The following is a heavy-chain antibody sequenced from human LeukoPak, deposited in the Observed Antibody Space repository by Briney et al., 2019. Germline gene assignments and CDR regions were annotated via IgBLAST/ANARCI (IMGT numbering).Heavy chain of an antibody. D-gene: IGHD3-3*01. CDR1: GFTFSDYY. Sequence: GGSLRLSCAASGFTFSDYYMSWIRQAPGKGLEWVSYISSSGSTIYYADSVKGRFTISRDNAKNSLYLQMNSLRAEDTAVYYCARILRTYDFWSGYYTSGTHYYYYYMDVWGKGTTVTVSS. V-gene: IGHV3-11*01. J-gene: IGHJ6*03. CDR2: ISSSGSTI. CDR3: ARILRTYDFWSGYYTSGTHYYYYYMDV.